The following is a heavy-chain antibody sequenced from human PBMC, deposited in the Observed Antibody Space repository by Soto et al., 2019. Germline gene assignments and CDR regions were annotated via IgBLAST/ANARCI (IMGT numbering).Heavy chain of an antibody. CDR3: VRDDSSGPGRFDP. D-gene: IGHD3-22*01. CDR1: GYTFTTYG. V-gene: IGHV1-18*01. Sequence: QVQLVQSGAEVKKPGASVKVSCKASGYTFTTYGITWVRQAPGQGLEWMGWISAYNGYTDYAQKFQGRVTMTTDTSTSAASMELRSLSSDDTAVYYCVRDDSSGPGRFDPWGQGTLVTVSS. CDR2: ISAYNGYT. J-gene: IGHJ5*02.